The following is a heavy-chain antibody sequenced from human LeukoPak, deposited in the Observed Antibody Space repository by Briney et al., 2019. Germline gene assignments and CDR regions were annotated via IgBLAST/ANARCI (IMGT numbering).Heavy chain of an antibody. V-gene: IGHV3-11*05. J-gene: IGHJ4*02. CDR2: ISSGSTYT. Sequence: SGGSLRLSCEVSGFTFSDHYMSWIRQAPGKRLEWVSYISSGSTYTNYADSVEGRFTISRDNAKNSLYLQMNILRAEDTAVYYCARGDYGGDYFDYWGQGTLVTVSS. CDR3: ARGDYGGDYFDY. D-gene: IGHD4-23*01. CDR1: GFTFSDHY.